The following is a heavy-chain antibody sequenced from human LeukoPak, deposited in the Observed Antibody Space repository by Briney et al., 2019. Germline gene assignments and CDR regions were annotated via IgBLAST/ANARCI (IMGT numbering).Heavy chain of an antibody. CDR3: ATGSRSSTCDAFDV. V-gene: IGHV4-59*02. CDR2: IYYTGTT. D-gene: IGHD6-6*01. CDR1: GGYVSSYY. J-gene: IGHJ3*01. Sequence: PSETLSLTCTVSGGYVSSYYGTWFRQPPLKGLEWIGFIYYTGTTDSNPSLKGRVTMSVVTSTNQFSLELSSVTAADTAVYYCATGSRSSTCDAFDVWGQRAMVTVSS.